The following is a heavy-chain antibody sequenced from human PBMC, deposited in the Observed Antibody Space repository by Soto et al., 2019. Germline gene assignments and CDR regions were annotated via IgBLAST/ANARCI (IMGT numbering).Heavy chain of an antibody. CDR1: GSTFTNYG. CDR3: ARGPSYAYSNYGGDYCGP. CDR2: ISAYNGLT. V-gene: IGHV1-18*04. J-gene: IGHJ5*02. D-gene: IGHD4-4*01. Sequence: SVKVSWSASGSTFTNYGFTWGRQAPIQGLEWVGWISAYNGLTDYAQKLQCRVTLTTDTSTSTAYMALRSLRSDDTAVYYCARGPSYAYSNYGGDYCGPWRQGTRGAAAS.